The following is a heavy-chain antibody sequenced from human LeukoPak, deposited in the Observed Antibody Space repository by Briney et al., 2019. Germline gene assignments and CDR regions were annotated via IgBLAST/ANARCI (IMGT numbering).Heavy chain of an antibody. CDR2: INTDGSR. CDR1: GFTFSTYW. V-gene: IGHV3-74*01. CDR3: ARVGTGSWYFDL. D-gene: IGHD3-10*01. J-gene: IGHJ2*01. Sequence: GGSLRLSCAASGFTFSTYWMHWVRQAPGKGLVWVSRINTDGSRTDSVEGRFTISRDNAKNTLYLQMNSLRAEDTAVYYCARVGTGSWYFDLWGRGTLVTFSS.